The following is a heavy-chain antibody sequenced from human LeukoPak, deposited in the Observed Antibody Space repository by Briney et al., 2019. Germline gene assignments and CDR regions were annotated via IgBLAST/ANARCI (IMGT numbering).Heavy chain of an antibody. V-gene: IGHV4-59*01. CDR2: IYYSGST. D-gene: IGHD3-9*01. Sequence: SETLSLTCTVTGGSFSNYYWSWIRQPPGKGLEWIGYIYYSGSTDYNPFLKSRVTISVDTSKKQFSLKLSSVTAADTAVYYCARGVVLTGYPLDFWGRGTLVTVSS. J-gene: IGHJ4*02. CDR3: ARGVVLTGYPLDF. CDR1: GGSFSNYY.